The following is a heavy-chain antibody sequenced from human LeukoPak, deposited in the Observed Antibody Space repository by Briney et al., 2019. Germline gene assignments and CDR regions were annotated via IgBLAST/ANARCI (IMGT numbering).Heavy chain of an antibody. Sequence: GGSLRLSCAASGFAFTNYWMNWVRQAPGKGLEWVAVISYDGSNKYYADSVKGRFTISRDNSKNTLYLQMNSLRAEDTAVYYCARGYLVDTAADYWGQGTLVTVSS. V-gene: IGHV3-30*03. CDR2: ISYDGSNK. CDR1: GFAFTNYW. CDR3: ARGYLVDTAADY. J-gene: IGHJ4*02. D-gene: IGHD5-18*01.